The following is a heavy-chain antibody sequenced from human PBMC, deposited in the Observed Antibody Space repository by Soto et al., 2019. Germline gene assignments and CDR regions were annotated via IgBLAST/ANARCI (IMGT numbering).Heavy chain of an antibody. CDR3: AGHCSSTSCYVRCNWFDP. V-gene: IGHV4-30-4*01. Sequence: SETLSLTCTVSGGSISSGDYYWSWIRQPPGKGLEWIGYIYYSGSTYYNPSLKSRVTISVDTSKNQFSLKLSSVTAADTAVYYCAGHCSSTSCYVRCNWFDPWGQGTLVTVSS. CDR2: IYYSGST. D-gene: IGHD2-2*01. J-gene: IGHJ5*02. CDR1: GGSISSGDYY.